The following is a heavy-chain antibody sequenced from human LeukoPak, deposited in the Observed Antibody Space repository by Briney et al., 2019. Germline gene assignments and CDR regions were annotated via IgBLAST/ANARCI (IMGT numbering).Heavy chain of an antibody. CDR1: GFTFSSYW. V-gene: IGHV3-7*01. D-gene: IGHD5-18*01. Sequence: GGSLRLSCAASGFTFSSYWMTWVRQAPGKGLEWVANIKQDGSEKYYVDSVKGRFTISRDNSKNMLYLQMNSLRAEDTAVYYCARDRGYTYGHPLDYWGQGTLVTVSS. CDR3: ARDRGYTYGHPLDY. J-gene: IGHJ4*02. CDR2: IKQDGSEK.